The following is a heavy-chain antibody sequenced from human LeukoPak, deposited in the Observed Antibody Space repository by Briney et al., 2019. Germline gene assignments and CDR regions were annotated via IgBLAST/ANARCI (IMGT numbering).Heavy chain of an antibody. J-gene: IGHJ3*02. D-gene: IGHD5-18*01. CDR3: ATDLRGYSYGSVAFDI. CDR1: GYTLTELS. Sequence: ASVKVSRKVSGYTLTELSMHWVRQAPGKGLEWMGGFDPEDGETIYAQKFQGRVTMTEDTSTDTAYMELSSLRSEDTAVYYCATDLRGYSYGSVAFDIWGQGTMVTVSS. V-gene: IGHV1-24*01. CDR2: FDPEDGET.